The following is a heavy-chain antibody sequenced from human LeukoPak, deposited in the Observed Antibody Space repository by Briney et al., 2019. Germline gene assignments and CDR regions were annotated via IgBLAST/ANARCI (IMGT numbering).Heavy chain of an antibody. CDR2: ISYDGSNK. J-gene: IGHJ4*02. D-gene: IGHD3-16*01. CDR1: GYTFTSYA. CDR3: ARGGWADY. V-gene: IGHV3-30*04. Sequence: GASVKVSCKASGYTFTSYAMHWVRQAPGKGLEWVAVISYDGSNKYYADSVKGRFTISRDNSKNTLYLQMNSLRAEDTAVYYCARGGWADYWGQGTLVTVSS.